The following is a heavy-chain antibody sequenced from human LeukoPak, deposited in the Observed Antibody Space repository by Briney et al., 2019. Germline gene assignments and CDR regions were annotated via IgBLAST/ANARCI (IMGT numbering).Heavy chain of an antibody. CDR2: ISGSHT. CDR3: AKVNWEDYVWGNC. V-gene: IGHV3-23*01. Sequence: GGSLILSCAASGFTFNAQDINWVRQGPGKGLEWVAGISGSHTFYADSVKGRFTFSRDNSKNTMYLQMNSLRVEDTAVYYCAKVNWEDYVWGNCWGQGTLVTVSS. J-gene: IGHJ4*02. CDR1: GFTFNAQD. D-gene: IGHD3-16*01.